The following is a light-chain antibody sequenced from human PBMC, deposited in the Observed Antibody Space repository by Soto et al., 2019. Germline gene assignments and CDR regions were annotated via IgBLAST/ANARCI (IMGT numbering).Light chain of an antibody. J-gene: IGKJ1*01. CDR1: QSISTW. CDR3: QQYERYST. CDR2: DAS. V-gene: IGKV1-5*01. Sequence: IRVTQSRATRSASVGDEGTSAFRASQSISTWLAWYQQKPGKAPNLLIYDASSLESGVPYRFSGRRPDTEFTLTLSNLQPDDFAPYYCQQYERYSTFGQGTKVDIK.